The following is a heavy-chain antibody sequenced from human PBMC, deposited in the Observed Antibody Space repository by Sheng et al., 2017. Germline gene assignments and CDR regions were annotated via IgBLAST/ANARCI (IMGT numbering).Heavy chain of an antibody. CDR3: ARHKPTVTTLKSFYYGMDV. CDR2: INDSGST. CDR1: GGSFSDYY. Sequence: QVQLQQWGAGLLKPSETLSLTCAVYGGSFSDYYWSWIRQPPGKGLEWIVEINDSGSTNYNPSLKSRVTISVDTSKNQFSLKLSSVTAADTAVYYCARHKPTVTTLKSFYYGMDVWGQGTTVTVSS. J-gene: IGHJ6*02. D-gene: IGHD4-17*01. V-gene: IGHV4-34*01.